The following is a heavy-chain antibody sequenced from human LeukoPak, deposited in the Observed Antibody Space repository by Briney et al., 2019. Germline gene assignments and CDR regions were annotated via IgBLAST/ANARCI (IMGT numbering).Heavy chain of an antibody. CDR3: AKDPSCSGGYCYFDY. CDR2: ISGSGGST. Sequence: PGGSLRLSCAASGFTFSNYGMSWVRQAPGKGLEWVSGISGSGGSTDFADSVKGRFSISRDNSKNTLYLHMNSLRAEDTAIYYCAKDPSCSGGYCYFDYWGQGTLVTVSS. CDR1: GFTFSNYG. D-gene: IGHD2-15*01. J-gene: IGHJ4*02. V-gene: IGHV3-23*01.